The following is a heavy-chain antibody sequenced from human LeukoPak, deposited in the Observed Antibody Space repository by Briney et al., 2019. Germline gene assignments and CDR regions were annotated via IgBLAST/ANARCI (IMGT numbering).Heavy chain of an antibody. Sequence: GGSLRLSCAASGFTFSSYAMSWVRQAPGKGLEWVSAISGSGGSTYYADSVKGRFTISRDNSKNTLYLQMKSLRAEDTAVYYCAKGRRSSGYYYYFDYCGQGTLVPVSS. CDR2: ISGSGGST. CDR1: GFTFSSYA. J-gene: IGHJ4*02. D-gene: IGHD3-22*01. V-gene: IGHV3-23*01. CDR3: AKGRRSSGYYYYFDY.